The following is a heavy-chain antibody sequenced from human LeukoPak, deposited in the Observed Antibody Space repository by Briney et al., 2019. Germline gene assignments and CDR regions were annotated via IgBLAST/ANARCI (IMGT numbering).Heavy chain of an antibody. CDR2: IHSDGRTT. CDR3: ARGYTYGSIDY. Sequence: GGSLRLSCAASGFTFSSYTMNWVRQAPGKGLVWVSRIHSDGRTTTYADSVNGRFTISRDNAKNTLYLQMNSLRAEDTAVYYCARGYTYGSIDYWGQGTLVTVSS. J-gene: IGHJ4*02. V-gene: IGHV3-74*03. CDR1: GFTFSSYT. D-gene: IGHD5-18*01.